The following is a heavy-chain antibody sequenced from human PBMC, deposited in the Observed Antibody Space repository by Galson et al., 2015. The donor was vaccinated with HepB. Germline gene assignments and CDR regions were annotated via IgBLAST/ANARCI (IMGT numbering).Heavy chain of an antibody. CDR1: GFTFSTYG. Sequence: SLRLSCAASGFTFSTYGMHWVRQAPGKGLEWVSGIGAGGAVTFYADSVKGRFTVSRDNSKNTLFLQMNSLRAEDTAVYYCAKGRIAVRPNYFDYWGQGTLVTVSS. V-gene: IGHV3-23*01. CDR2: IGAGGAVT. J-gene: IGHJ4*02. D-gene: IGHD6-6*01. CDR3: AKGRIAVRPNYFDY.